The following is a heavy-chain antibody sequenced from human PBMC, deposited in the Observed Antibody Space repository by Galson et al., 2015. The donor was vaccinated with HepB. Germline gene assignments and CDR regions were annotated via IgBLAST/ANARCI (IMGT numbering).Heavy chain of an antibody. J-gene: IGHJ6*02. D-gene: IGHD6-6*01. CDR3: ARGDSSSSIRVYYYYYGMDV. CDR1: GGTFSSYA. CDR2: IIPIFGTA. V-gene: IGHV1-69*05. Sequence: SVKVSCKASGGTFSSYAISWVRQAPGQGLEWMGGIIPIFGTANYAQKFQGRVTITTDESTSTAYMELSSLKSEDTAVYYCARGDSSSSIRVYYYYYGMDVWGQGTTVTVSS.